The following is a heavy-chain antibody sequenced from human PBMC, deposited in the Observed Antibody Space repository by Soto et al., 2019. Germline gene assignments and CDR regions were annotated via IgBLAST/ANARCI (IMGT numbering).Heavy chain of an antibody. V-gene: IGHV3-11*01. CDR2: ISSSGSTI. CDR1: GFTFSDYY. J-gene: IGHJ3*02. Sequence: GRSLRLSCAASGFTFSDYYMSWIRQAPGKGLEWVSYISSSGSTIYYADSVKGRFTISRDNAKNSLYLQMNSLRAEDTAVYYCANPAYDYIWGSYRLDAFDIWGQGTMVTVSS. D-gene: IGHD3-16*02. CDR3: ANPAYDYIWGSYRLDAFDI.